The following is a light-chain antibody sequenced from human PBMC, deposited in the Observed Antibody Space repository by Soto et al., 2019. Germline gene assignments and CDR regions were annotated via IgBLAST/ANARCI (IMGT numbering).Light chain of an antibody. Sequence: DIQMTQSPSSLSASVGDRVTITCRASQSISSYLNWYQQRPGKAPKLLIYAASSLQSGVPSRFSGSGSGTDVTLTISSLQPEDFAPYYCPQSYRTPFTFGGGTKVEIK. CDR2: AAS. V-gene: IGKV1-39*01. CDR1: QSISSY. J-gene: IGKJ4*01. CDR3: PQSYRTPFT.